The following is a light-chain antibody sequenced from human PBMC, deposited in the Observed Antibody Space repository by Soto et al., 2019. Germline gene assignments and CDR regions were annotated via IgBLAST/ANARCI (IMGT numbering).Light chain of an antibody. CDR1: QSVSSSY. J-gene: IGKJ3*01. CDR3: QQYGNSPVFT. Sequence: EIVLTQSPGTLSLSPGERATLSCRASQSVSSSYLAWYQQKPGQAPRLLIYATSNRATGIPDRFSGSGSGADFTLTISRLEPEDFAVYYCQQYGNSPVFTFGPGTKVDNK. CDR2: ATS. V-gene: IGKV3-20*01.